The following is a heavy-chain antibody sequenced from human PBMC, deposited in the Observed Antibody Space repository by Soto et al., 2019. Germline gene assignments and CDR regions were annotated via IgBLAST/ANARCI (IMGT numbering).Heavy chain of an antibody. D-gene: IGHD3-22*01. CDR2: ISYDGSNK. CDR3: AKDRYYDSSGYFDY. J-gene: IGHJ4*02. V-gene: IGHV3-30*18. CDR1: GFTFSSYG. Sequence: GGSLRLSCAASGFTFSSYGMHWVRQAPGKGLEWVAVISYDGSNKYYADSVKGRFTISRDNSKNTLYLQMNSLRAEDTAVYYCAKDRYYDSSGYFDYWGQGTLVTVSS.